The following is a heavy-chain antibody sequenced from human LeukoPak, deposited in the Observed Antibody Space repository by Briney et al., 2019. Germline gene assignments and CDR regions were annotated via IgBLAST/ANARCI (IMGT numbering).Heavy chain of an antibody. D-gene: IGHD5-18*01. V-gene: IGHV3-30*18. CDR3: AKDLNRIQLWYDAFDI. CDR1: VFTFSSYG. Sequence: PGRSLRLSCAASVFTFSSYGMHWVRQAPGKGLEWVAVISYDGSNKYYADSVKGRFTISRDNSKNTLYLQMNSLRAEDTAVYYCAKDLNRIQLWYDAFDIWGQGTMVTVSS. CDR2: ISYDGSNK. J-gene: IGHJ3*02.